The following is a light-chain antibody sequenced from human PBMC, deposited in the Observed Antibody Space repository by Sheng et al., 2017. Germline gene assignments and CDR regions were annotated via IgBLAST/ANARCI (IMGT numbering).Light chain of an antibody. CDR2: KAS. CDR1: QSISSW. Sequence: DIQVTQSPSFLSASVGDRVTITCRASQSISSWLAWYQQKPGKAPKLLIYKASSLESGVPSRFSGSGSGTEFTLTISSLQPDDFATYYCQQYNSYSGTFGQGTKVEIK. CDR3: QQYNSYSGT. J-gene: IGKJ1*01. V-gene: IGKV1-5*03.